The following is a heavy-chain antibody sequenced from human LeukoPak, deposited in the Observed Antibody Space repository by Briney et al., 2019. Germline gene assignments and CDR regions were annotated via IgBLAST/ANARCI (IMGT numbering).Heavy chain of an antibody. CDR2: IYYSGST. CDR3: ARKSGPQQLDDY. V-gene: IGHV4-59*08. J-gene: IGHJ4*02. Sequence: PSETLSLTCTVSGGSISSYYWSWIRQPPGKGLEWIGYIYYSGSTNYNPSLKSRVTISVDTSKNQFSLKLSSVTAADTAVYYCARKSGPQQLDDYWGQGTLVTVSS. CDR1: GGSISSYY. D-gene: IGHD6-6*01.